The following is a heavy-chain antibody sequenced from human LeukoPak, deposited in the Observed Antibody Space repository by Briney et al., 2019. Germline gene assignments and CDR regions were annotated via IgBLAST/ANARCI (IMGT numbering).Heavy chain of an antibody. V-gene: IGHV1-8*01. CDR1: GYTFTNYD. CDR3: ARVSLGYCSGGTCYFQDH. Sequence: ASVKVSCKASGYTFTNYDINWVRRATGQGLEWMGWMNPNSGNTGYAQKFQGRVTMTRSTSISKAYMELSSLTSEDTAVYYCARVSLGYCSGGTCYFQDHWGQGTLVTVSS. D-gene: IGHD2-15*01. J-gene: IGHJ4*02. CDR2: MNPNSGNT.